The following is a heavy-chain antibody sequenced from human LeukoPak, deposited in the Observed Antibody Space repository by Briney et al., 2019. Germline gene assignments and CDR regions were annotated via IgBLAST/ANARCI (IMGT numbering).Heavy chain of an antibody. CDR3: ARGGGMATT. V-gene: IGHV4-39*01. CDR2: IYYSGST. D-gene: IGHD3-16*01. Sequence: SETLSLTCTVSGGSISSSSYYWGWIRQPPGKGLEWIGSIYYSGSTYYNPPLKSRVTISVDTSKNQFSLKLSSVTAADTAVYYCARGGGMATTWGQGTLVTVSS. J-gene: IGHJ5*02. CDR1: GGSISSSSYY.